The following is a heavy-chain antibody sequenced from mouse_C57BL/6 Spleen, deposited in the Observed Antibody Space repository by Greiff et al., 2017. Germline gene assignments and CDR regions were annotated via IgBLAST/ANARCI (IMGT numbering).Heavy chain of an antibody. CDR3: ARDDYETYYAMDY. J-gene: IGHJ4*01. CDR1: GYSITSGYY. V-gene: IGHV3-6*01. Sequence: EVKLLESGPGLVKPSQSLSLTCSVTGYSITSGYYWNWIRQFPGNKLEWMGYISYDGSNNYNPSLKNRISITRDTSKNQFFLKLNSVTTEDTATYYCARDDYETYYAMDYWGQGTSVTVSS. D-gene: IGHD2-4*01. CDR2: ISYDGSN.